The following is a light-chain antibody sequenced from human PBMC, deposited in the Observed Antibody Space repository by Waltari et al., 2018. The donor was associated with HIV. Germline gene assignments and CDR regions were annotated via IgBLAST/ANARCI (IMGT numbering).Light chain of an antibody. Sequence: QSVLTQPPSVSGAPGQRVTISCTGRSIVAGYDVTWFQQFPGTAPRLLIYSNRNRPSGVPGRFSGSNSGNSASLAITGLQAEDEATYYCQSYDSSLGGRVFGGGTKVTVL. J-gene: IGLJ3*02. V-gene: IGLV1-40*01. CDR3: QSYDSSLGGRV. CDR1: SIVAGYD. CDR2: SNR.